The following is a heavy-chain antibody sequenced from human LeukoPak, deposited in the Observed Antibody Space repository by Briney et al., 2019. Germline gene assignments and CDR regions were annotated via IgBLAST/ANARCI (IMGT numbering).Heavy chain of an antibody. CDR2: IIPIFGTA. J-gene: IGHJ4*02. V-gene: IGHV1-69*13. Sequence: GASVKVSCKASGYTFTSYDINWVRQATGQGLEWMGGIIPIFGTANYAQKFQGRVTITADESTSTAYMELSSLRSEDTAVYYCASKGLDSWGGAIASSSWYYFDYWGQGTLVTVSS. CDR3: ASKGLDSWGGAIASSSWYYFDY. D-gene: IGHD6-13*01. CDR1: GYTFTSYD.